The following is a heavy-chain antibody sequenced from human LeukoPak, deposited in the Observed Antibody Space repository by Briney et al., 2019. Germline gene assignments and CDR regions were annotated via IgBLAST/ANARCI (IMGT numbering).Heavy chain of an antibody. CDR3: ARDRYGDYVFDY. Sequence: SETLSLTCAVYGGSFSGCYWSWIRQPAGKGLEWIGRIYTSGSTNYNPSLKSRVTMSVDTSKNQFSLKLSSVTAADTAVYYCARDRYGDYVFDYWGQGTLVTVSS. V-gene: IGHV4-4*07. CDR2: IYTSGST. J-gene: IGHJ4*02. D-gene: IGHD4-17*01. CDR1: GGSFSGCY.